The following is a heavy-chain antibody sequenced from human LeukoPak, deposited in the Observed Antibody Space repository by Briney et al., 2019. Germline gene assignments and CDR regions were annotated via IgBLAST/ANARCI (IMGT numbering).Heavy chain of an antibody. D-gene: IGHD1-7*01. CDR1: GGTFSSYA. Sequence: SVKVSYKASGGTFSSYAISWVRQAPGQGLEWMGGIIPIFGTANYAQKFQGRVTITTDESTSTAYMELSSLRSEDTAVYYCASAGYNWNYCFDYWGQGTLVTVSS. V-gene: IGHV1-69*05. CDR2: IIPIFGTA. J-gene: IGHJ4*02. CDR3: ASAGYNWNYCFDY.